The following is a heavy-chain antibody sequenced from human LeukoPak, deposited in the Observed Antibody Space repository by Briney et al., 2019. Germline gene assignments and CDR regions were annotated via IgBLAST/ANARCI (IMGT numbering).Heavy chain of an antibody. Sequence: SVKVSCKASGGTFSSYAISWVRQAPGQGLEWMGGIIPIFGTAIYAQKFQGRVTITADKSTSTAYMELSSLRSEDTAVYYCARGLRYFDWLFLWGQGTLVTVSS. CDR1: GGTFSSYA. CDR3: ARGLRYFDWLFL. CDR2: IIPIFGTA. J-gene: IGHJ5*02. V-gene: IGHV1-69*06. D-gene: IGHD3-9*01.